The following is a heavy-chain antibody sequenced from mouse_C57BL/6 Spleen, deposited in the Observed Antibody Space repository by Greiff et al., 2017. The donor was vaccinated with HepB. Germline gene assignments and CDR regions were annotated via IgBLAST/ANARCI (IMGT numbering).Heavy chain of an antibody. J-gene: IGHJ4*01. Sequence: QVTLKESGPGILQPSQTLSLTCSFSGFSLSTFGMGVGWIRQPSGKGLEWLAHIWWDDDKYYNPALKSRLTISKDTSKNQVFLKIANVDTADTATYYCAREHYYGSSSPYAMDYWGQGTSVTVSS. CDR3: AREHYYGSSSPYAMDY. V-gene: IGHV8-8*01. D-gene: IGHD1-1*01. CDR2: IWWDDDK. CDR1: GFSLSTFGMG.